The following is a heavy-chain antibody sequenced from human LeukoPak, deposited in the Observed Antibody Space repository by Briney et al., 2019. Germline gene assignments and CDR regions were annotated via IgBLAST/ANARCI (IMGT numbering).Heavy chain of an antibody. V-gene: IGHV3-30*18. J-gene: IGHJ6*02. Sequence: GRSLRLSCAASGFTFSRYGMYWVRQAPGKGLEWVAVISSDGTNKYYADSVKGRFTISRDNSKNMLYLQMNSLRAEDTAVYYCAKDPIAVAGNNYYRMDVWGQGTTVSVSS. D-gene: IGHD6-19*01. CDR2: ISSDGTNK. CDR3: AKDPIAVAGNNYYRMDV. CDR1: GFTFSRYG.